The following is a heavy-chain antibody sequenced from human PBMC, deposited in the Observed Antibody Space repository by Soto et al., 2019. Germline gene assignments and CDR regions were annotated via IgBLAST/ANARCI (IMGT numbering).Heavy chain of an antibody. Sequence: GSLSLSCAASGFTFSSYAMSWVRQAPGKGLEWVPAISGSGGSTYYADSVKGRFTIPRDNSKNTLYLQMNSLRAEDTAVYYCAKYTVKYYYGMDVWGQGTTVTVS. CDR3: AKYTVKYYYGMDV. J-gene: IGHJ6*02. D-gene: IGHD4-4*01. V-gene: IGHV3-23*01. CDR1: GFTFSSYA. CDR2: ISGSGGST.